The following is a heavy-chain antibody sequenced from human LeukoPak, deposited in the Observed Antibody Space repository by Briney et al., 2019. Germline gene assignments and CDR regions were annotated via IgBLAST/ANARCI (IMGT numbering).Heavy chain of an antibody. Sequence: GGSLRLSCAASGFTVSSNYMSRVRQAPGKGLEWVSVIYSGGSTYYADSVKGRFTISRDNSKNTLYLQMNSLRAEDTAVYYCARDGVDYYGMDVWGQGTTVTVSS. CDR1: GFTVSSNY. J-gene: IGHJ6*02. CDR2: IYSGGST. V-gene: IGHV3-53*01. CDR3: ARDGVDYYGMDV. D-gene: IGHD3-16*01.